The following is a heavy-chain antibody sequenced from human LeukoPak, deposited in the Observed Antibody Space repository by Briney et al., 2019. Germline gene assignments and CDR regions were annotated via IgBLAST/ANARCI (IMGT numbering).Heavy chain of an antibody. CDR2: INPSGGST. Sequence: GASAKVSCKASGYTFTGYYMHWVRQAPGQGLEWMGIINPSGGSTSYAQKFQGRVTMTRDTSTSTVYMELSSLRSEDTAVYYCARDLPLPKGGIDYWGQGTLVTVSS. D-gene: IGHD3-16*01. V-gene: IGHV1-46*01. CDR1: GYTFTGYY. J-gene: IGHJ4*02. CDR3: ARDLPLPKGGIDY.